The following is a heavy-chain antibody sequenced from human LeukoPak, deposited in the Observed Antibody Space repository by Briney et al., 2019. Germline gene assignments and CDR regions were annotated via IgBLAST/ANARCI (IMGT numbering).Heavy chain of an antibody. V-gene: IGHV4-4*02. CDR2: IYHSGST. CDR1: GGSISSSNW. J-gene: IGHJ4*02. Sequence: SGTLSLTCAVSGGSISSSNWWSWVRQPPGKGLEWIGEIYHSGSTNYNPSLKSRVTISVDTSKNRFSLKLSSVTAADTAVYYCARESGSYWGRYFDYWGQGTLVTVSS. CDR3: ARESGSYWGRYFDY. D-gene: IGHD1-26*01.